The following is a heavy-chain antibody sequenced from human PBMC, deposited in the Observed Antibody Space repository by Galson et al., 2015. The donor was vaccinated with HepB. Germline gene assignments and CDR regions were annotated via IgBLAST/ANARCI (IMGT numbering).Heavy chain of an antibody. J-gene: IGHJ3*02. D-gene: IGHD6-19*01. Sequence: ETLSLTCTVSGGSISSYYWSWIRQPAGKGLEWIGRIYTSGSTNYNPSLKSRVTMSVDTSKNQFSLKLSSVTAADTAVYYCARDASKQWLGDAFDIWGQGTMVTVSS. CDR2: IYTSGST. CDR1: GGSISSYY. CDR3: ARDASKQWLGDAFDI. V-gene: IGHV4-4*07.